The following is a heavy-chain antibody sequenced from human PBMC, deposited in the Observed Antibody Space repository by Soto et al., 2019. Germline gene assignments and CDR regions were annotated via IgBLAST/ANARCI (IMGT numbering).Heavy chain of an antibody. J-gene: IGHJ6*02. Sequence: EVQLVQSGAEVKKPGESLRISCKGSGYSFTSYWISWVRQMPGKGLEWMGRIDPSDSYTNYSPSFQGHVTISADKSISTTYLQWSSLNASETAMYYCARIAMAGRRGYYGMDVWGQGTTVTVSS. CDR3: ARIAMAGRRGYYGMDV. CDR1: GYSFTSYW. V-gene: IGHV5-10-1*01. D-gene: IGHD6-19*01. CDR2: IDPSDSYT.